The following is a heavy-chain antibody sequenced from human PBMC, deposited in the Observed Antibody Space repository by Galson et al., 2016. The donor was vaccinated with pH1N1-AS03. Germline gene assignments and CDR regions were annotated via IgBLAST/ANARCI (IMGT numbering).Heavy chain of an antibody. CDR1: GFSLSTSGVG. Sequence: PALVKPTQTLTLTCTFSGFSLSTSGVGVGWIRQPPGKALEWLALIYWDDDKRYSPSLKSRLTITKDTSKNQVVLTMTNMDPVDTATYYCAHTGAVAGDAPNDYWGQGTLVTVSS. D-gene: IGHD6-13*01. CDR2: IYWDDDK. CDR3: AHTGAVAGDAPNDY. J-gene: IGHJ4*02. V-gene: IGHV2-5*02.